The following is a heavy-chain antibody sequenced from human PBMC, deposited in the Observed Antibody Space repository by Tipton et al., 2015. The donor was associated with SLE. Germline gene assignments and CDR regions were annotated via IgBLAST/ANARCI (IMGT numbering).Heavy chain of an antibody. J-gene: IGHJ4*02. D-gene: IGHD2-15*01. Sequence: TLSLTCTVSGGSISTHQWSWIRQSPREGLEWIGYIYDRGTTNYNPSVMSRVVVSMDTSKNQFSLRLTSVTAADTAVYYCARRYCSGGYCPIDYWGQGTLVTVSS. CDR2: IYDRGTT. CDR3: ARRYCSGGYCPIDY. CDR1: GGSISTHQ. V-gene: IGHV4-59*11.